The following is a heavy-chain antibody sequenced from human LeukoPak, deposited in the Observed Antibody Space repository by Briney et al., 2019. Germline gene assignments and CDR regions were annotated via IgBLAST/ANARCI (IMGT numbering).Heavy chain of an antibody. Sequence: ASVKVSCKASGYTFTNYDINWVRQASGQGLEWMGYMNPNSGNTGYAQTLQGRVTITSNTSISTAYMELSSLRSEDTAVYYCVREGLDYWGQGTVVTVSS. CDR3: VREGLDY. J-gene: IGHJ4*02. CDR1: GYTFTNYD. V-gene: IGHV1-8*03. CDR2: MNPNSGNT.